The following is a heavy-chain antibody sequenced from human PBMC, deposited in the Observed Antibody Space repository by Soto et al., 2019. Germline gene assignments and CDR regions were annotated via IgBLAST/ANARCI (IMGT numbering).Heavy chain of an antibody. Sequence: GGSLRLSCAASGFTFSSYSMNWVRQAPGKGLEWVSSISSSSSYIYYADSVKGRFTISRDNAKNSLYLQMNSLRAKDTAVYYCARDCLPYYDFWSGYSNYDDDFDIWGQGTMVTVSS. CDR3: ARDCLPYYDFWSGYSNYDDDFDI. J-gene: IGHJ3*02. V-gene: IGHV3-21*01. CDR1: GFTFSSYS. CDR2: ISSSSSYI. D-gene: IGHD3-3*01.